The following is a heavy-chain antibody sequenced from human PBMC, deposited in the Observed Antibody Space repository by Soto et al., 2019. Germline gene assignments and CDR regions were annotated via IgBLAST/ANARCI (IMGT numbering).Heavy chain of an antibody. J-gene: IGHJ2*01. CDR1: GGTFSSYT. CDR2: IIPILGIA. V-gene: IGHV1-69*02. CDR3: ARVVWGVVTAPRSVYFDL. Sequence: QVQLVQSGAEVKKPGSSVKVSCKASGGTFSSYTISWVRQAPGQGLEWMGRIIPILGIANYAQKFQGRVTITADKSTSTAYMELSSLRSEGTAVYYCARVVWGVVTAPRSVYFDLWGRGTLVTVSS. D-gene: IGHD2-21*02.